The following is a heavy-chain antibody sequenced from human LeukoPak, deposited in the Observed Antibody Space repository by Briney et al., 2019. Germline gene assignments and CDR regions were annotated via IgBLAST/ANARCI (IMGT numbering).Heavy chain of an antibody. V-gene: IGHV3-48*01. D-gene: IGHD2-15*01. CDR3: VRDNPRCCGVVPANIDDY. CDR1: GFIFSRDS. CDR2: ISHDSGVR. Sequence: GGSLRLSCEASGFIFSRDSMKWVRQAPGKGLEWISYISHDSGVRYYADSVRGRFTISRDNAKNSLHLQMHSLRAEDTAVYYCVRDNPRCCGVVPANIDDYWGQGTLVTVSS. J-gene: IGHJ4*02.